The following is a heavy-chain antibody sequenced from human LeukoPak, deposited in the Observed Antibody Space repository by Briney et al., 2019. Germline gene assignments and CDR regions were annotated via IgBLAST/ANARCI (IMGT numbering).Heavy chain of an antibody. V-gene: IGHV1-46*01. CDR3: ARHNDILTGYGAFDI. CDR2: ISPSGGST. D-gene: IGHD3-9*01. J-gene: IGHJ3*02. Sequence: ASVKVSCKAFGYTFTSNYMHWVRQAPGQGPEWVGVISPSGGSTTYAQKFQGRVTLTRDMSTSTDYLELSSLRSEDTAVYYCARHNDILTGYGAFDIWGQGTMVTVSS. CDR1: GYTFTSNY.